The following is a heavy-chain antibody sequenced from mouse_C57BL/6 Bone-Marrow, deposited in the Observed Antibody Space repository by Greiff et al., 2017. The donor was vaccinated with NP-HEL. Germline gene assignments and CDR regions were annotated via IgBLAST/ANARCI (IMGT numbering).Heavy chain of an antibody. CDR1: GYTFTSYW. V-gene: IGHV1-55*01. J-gene: IGHJ2*01. CDR3: ARFYDGYYNFDY. Sequence: QVQLQQPGAELVKPGASVKMSCKASGYTFTSYWITWVKQRPGQGLEWIGDIYPGSGSTNYNEKFKSKATLTVDTSSSTAYMQLSSLTSEDSAVYYCARFYDGYYNFDYWGQGTTLTVSS. D-gene: IGHD2-3*01. CDR2: IYPGSGST.